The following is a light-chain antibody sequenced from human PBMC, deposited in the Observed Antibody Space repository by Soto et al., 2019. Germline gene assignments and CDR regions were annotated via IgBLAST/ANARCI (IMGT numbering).Light chain of an antibody. CDR3: QHYNNWPPWT. CDR1: QSVSIH. J-gene: IGKJ1*01. V-gene: IGKV3-15*01. CDR2: GAS. Sequence: EIVTTHSPATLSVSAGDRATFSFRASQSVSIHLAWYQQKPGQAPRLLIYGASIRATGIPARFSGSGSGTEFTLTISSLQSEDFAVYYCQHYNNWPPWTFGQGTKVDIK.